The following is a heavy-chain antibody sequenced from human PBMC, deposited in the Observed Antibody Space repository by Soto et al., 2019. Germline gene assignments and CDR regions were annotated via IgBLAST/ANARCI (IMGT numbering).Heavy chain of an antibody. CDR1: GYTFTGYF. Sequence: QVQLVQSGAEVKKPGASVKVSCKASGYTFTGYFVHWVRQAPGQGLEWMGWINPNSGGTNYAKKFQDWVTLTRDTSTTSVCMELSSLSSADTAVYYCARDGNYARWDYGLDVWGQGTTVTVSS. CDR3: ARDGNYARWDYGLDV. D-gene: IGHD1-7*01. V-gene: IGHV1-2*04. CDR2: INPNSGGT. J-gene: IGHJ6*02.